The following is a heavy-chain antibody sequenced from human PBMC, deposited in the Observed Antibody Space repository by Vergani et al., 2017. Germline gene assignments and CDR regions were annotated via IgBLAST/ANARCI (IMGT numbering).Heavy chain of an antibody. CDR1: GDSISSGVYY. CDR2: IYSTGST. D-gene: IGHD3-22*01. CDR3: ATMGGYDEGDACRIGYFDS. V-gene: IGHV4-31*03. Sequence: QVQLQESGPGLVKPSQTLSLTCSVSGDSISSGVYYWNWIRQHPGKGLEWIGYIYSTGSTHHNPSLRRRINMSVDTSKNQFSLKLNSVTAADTAMYYCATMGGYDEGDACRIGYFDSWGPGILVTVSS. J-gene: IGHJ4*02.